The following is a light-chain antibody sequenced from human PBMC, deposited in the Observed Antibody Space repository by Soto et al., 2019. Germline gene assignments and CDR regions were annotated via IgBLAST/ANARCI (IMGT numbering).Light chain of an antibody. J-gene: IGKJ3*01. CDR1: ESVYIDS. Sequence: EIALTQSPGTLSLSPGESATLSCKASESVYIDSFAWYYQKPGQPPRLLIYGASTRATGIPDRFSGSGSGTDFVLSINRLEVEDSGMYYCQQYGASPFTFGPGTRVDIK. V-gene: IGKV3-20*01. CDR3: QQYGASPFT. CDR2: GAS.